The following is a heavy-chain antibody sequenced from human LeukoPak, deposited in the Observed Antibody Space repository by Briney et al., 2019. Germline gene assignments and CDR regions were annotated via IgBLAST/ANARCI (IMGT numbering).Heavy chain of an antibody. V-gene: IGHV4-34*01. Sequence: SETLSLTCAVYGGSFSGYYWSWIRQHPGKGLEWIGEINHSGSTNYNPSLKSRVTISVDTSKNQFSLKLSSVTAADTAVYYCARAGLNGDVDYWGQGTLVTVS. D-gene: IGHD4-17*01. J-gene: IGHJ4*02. CDR3: ARAGLNGDVDY. CDR1: GGSFSGYY. CDR2: INHSGST.